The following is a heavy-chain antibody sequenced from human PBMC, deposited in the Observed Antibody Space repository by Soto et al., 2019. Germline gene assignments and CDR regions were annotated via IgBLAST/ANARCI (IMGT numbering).Heavy chain of an antibody. CDR1: GYTFTSYG. CDR2: ISAYNGNT. J-gene: IGHJ6*03. Sequence: QVQLVQSGAEVKKPGASVKVSCKASGYTFTSYGISWVRQAPGQGLEWMGWISAYNGNTNYAQKLQCRVTMTTDTSTSTGYMELRSLRSDYTAVYYCARVTVYAIRGVSYHYYLDVWGKGNTVTVSS. V-gene: IGHV1-18*01. D-gene: IGHD2-8*01. CDR3: ARVTVYAIRGVSYHYYLDV.